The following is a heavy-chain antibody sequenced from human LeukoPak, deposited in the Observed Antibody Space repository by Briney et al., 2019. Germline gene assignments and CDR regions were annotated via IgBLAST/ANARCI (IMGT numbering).Heavy chain of an antibody. D-gene: IGHD3-22*01. J-gene: IGHJ4*02. V-gene: IGHV3-11*01. CDR3: ARVGSSGYPIDY. CDR1: GFTFSDYY. CDR2: ISSSGSTI. Sequence: GGSLRLSCAASGFTFSDYYMSWIRQAPGKGLEWVSYISSSGSTINYADSVKGRFTISRDSAKKSLFLQMNSLRAEDTAVYYCARVGSSGYPIDYWGQGTLVPVSS.